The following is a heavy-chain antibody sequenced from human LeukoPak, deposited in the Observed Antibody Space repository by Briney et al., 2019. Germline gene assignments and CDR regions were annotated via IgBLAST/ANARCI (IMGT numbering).Heavy chain of an antibody. CDR1: GGSISSYY. J-gene: IGHJ3*02. Sequence: TSETLSLTCTVSGGSISSYYWSWIRQPAGKGLEWIGRIYTSGSTNYNPSLKSRVTMSVDTSKNQFSLKLSSVTAADTAVYYCARAAGRHSGSYYDDGAFDIWGQGTTVNVSS. CDR2: IYTSGST. D-gene: IGHD1-26*01. V-gene: IGHV4-4*07. CDR3: ARAAGRHSGSYYDDGAFDI.